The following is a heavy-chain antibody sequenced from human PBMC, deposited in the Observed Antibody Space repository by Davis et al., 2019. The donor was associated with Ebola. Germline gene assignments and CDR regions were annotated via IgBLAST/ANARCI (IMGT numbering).Heavy chain of an antibody. J-gene: IGHJ6*02. CDR3: ARDPLRSGSLSMDV. D-gene: IGHD2-15*01. CDR1: GFTFSSYS. CDR2: ISSSSSYI. Sequence: GESLKISCAASGFTFSSYSMNWVRQAPGKGLEWVSSISSSSSYIYYADSVKGRFTISRDNAKNSLYLQMNSLRAEDTAVYYCARDPLRSGSLSMDVWGQGTTVTVSS. V-gene: IGHV3-21*01.